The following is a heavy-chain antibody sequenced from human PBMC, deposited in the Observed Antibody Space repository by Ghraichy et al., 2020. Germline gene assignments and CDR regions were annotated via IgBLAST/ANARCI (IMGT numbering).Heavy chain of an antibody. CDR2: IYYSGST. CDR3: ARHEPYTMRCT. CDR1: GGSISSSGYY. V-gene: IGHV4-39*01. D-gene: IGHD2-2*02. Sequence: SETLSLTCTVSGGSISSSGYYWGWIRQPPGKGLEWIGNIYYSGSTSYNPSLKSRVTISVDTSKNQFSLKLSSVTAADTAVYYCARHEPYTMRCTWGQGTLVTVSS. J-gene: IGHJ4*02.